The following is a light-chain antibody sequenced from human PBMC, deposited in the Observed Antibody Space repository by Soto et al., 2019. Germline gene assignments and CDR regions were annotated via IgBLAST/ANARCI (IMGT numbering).Light chain of an antibody. CDR2: AAS. CDR3: QNYKGAPWT. V-gene: IGKV1-27*01. J-gene: IGKJ1*01. CDR1: QGISNY. Sequence: DIQMTQSPSSLSASVGDRVTITCRASQGISNYLVWYQQKPGKVPKLLIYAASTLQSGVPSRFSGSGSGTDFTLTISRLQPEDVATYYCQNYKGAPWTFGQGTKVEIK.